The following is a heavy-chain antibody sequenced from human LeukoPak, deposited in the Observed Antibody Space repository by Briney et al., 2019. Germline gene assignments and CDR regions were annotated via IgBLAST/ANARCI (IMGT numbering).Heavy chain of an antibody. CDR1: GFTVSSNY. CDR2: IHSDGAT. Sequence: GGSLRLSCAASGFTVSSNYMSWVRQAPGKGLEWVSVIHSDGATHYADSVKGRFTISRDTSKNTLYPQMNSLRAEDTAVYYCASTSIIRGYDHDQYYWGQGTLVTVSS. CDR3: ASTSIIRGYDHDQYY. J-gene: IGHJ4*02. D-gene: IGHD5-12*01. V-gene: IGHV3-53*01.